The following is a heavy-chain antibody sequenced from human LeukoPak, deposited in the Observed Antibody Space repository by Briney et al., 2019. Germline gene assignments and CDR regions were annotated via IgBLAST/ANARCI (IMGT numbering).Heavy chain of an antibody. CDR3: ATVEMATIFDY. J-gene: IGHJ4*02. CDR2: ISYDGSNK. D-gene: IGHD5-24*01. CDR1: GFTFSSYA. V-gene: IGHV3-30-3*01. Sequence: GGSLRLSCAASGFTFSSYAMHWVRQAPGKGLEWVAVISYDGSNKYYADSVKGRFTISRDNSKNTLYLQMNSLRAEDTAVYYCATVEMATIFDYWGQGTLVTVSS.